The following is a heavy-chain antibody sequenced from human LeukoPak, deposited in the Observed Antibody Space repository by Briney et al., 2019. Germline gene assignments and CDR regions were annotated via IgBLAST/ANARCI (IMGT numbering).Heavy chain of an antibody. CDR2: INHSGST. Sequence: SETLSLTCAVYGGSFSSYYWNWIRQPPGKGLEWIGEINHSGSTNYNPSLKSRVTISVDTSKNQFYLKLSSVTAADTAVYYCATYGWFRELSFDYWGQGTLVTVSS. CDR3: ATYGWFRELSFDY. D-gene: IGHD3-10*01. J-gene: IGHJ4*02. V-gene: IGHV4-34*01. CDR1: GGSFSSYY.